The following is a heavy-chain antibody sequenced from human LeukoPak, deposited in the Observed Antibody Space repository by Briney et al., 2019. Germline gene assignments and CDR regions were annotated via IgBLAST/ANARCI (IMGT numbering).Heavy chain of an antibody. V-gene: IGHV4-39*01. CDR1: GGSISSSYF. CDR2: VYLDGST. J-gene: IGHJ4*02. CDR3: ARRHSGGPRGDPYFDS. D-gene: IGHD3-10*01. Sequence: PSETLSLTCTVSGGSISSSYFWGWIRQPPGKGLEWIGSVYLDGSTYYNPSLKNRVTISVDTSKNQFSLKLSSVTAADTAVYNCARRHSGGPRGDPYFDSWGQGTLVTVSS.